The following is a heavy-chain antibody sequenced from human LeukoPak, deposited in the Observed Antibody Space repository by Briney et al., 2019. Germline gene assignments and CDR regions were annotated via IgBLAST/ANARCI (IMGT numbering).Heavy chain of an antibody. Sequence: PSETLSLTCTVSGGSISSYYWSWIRQPAGKGLEWIGRISSSGSTDYNPSLKSRVTMPVDTSKTQFSLKLSSVTAADTAVYYCAREGRGSTPGYWGQGTLVTVSS. V-gene: IGHV4-4*07. D-gene: IGHD2-15*01. CDR1: GGSISSYY. CDR3: AREGRGSTPGY. J-gene: IGHJ4*02. CDR2: ISSSGST.